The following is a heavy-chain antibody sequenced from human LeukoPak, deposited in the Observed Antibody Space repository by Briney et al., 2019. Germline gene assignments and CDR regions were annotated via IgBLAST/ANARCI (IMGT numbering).Heavy chain of an antibody. CDR2: IKHDGSET. V-gene: IGHV3-7*02. CDR1: GFTFSSIW. D-gene: IGHD3-16*01. CDR3: AKNGGPHGMDV. J-gene: IGHJ6*02. Sequence: GGSLELSCAASGFTFSSIWMSWVRQAPGKGLEWVANIKHDGSETNYVDSVKGRFSISRDNAKNSLHLQMNSLRVEDTAVYYCAKNGGPHGMDVWGLGTTVPVSS.